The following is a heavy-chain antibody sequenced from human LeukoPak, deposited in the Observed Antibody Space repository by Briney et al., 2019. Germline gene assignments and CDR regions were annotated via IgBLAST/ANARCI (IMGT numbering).Heavy chain of an antibody. V-gene: IGHV4-39*01. D-gene: IGHD4-23*01. J-gene: IGHJ4*02. CDR1: GGSISSSSYY. CDR2: IYYSGST. Sequence: SETLSLTCTVSGGSISSSSYYWGWIRQPPGKGLEWVGSIYYSGSTYYNPSLKSRVTISVDTSKNQFSLKLSSVTAADTAVYYCARQLRGGNFPQTYYFDHWGQGTLVTVSS. CDR3: ARQLRGGNFPQTYYFDH.